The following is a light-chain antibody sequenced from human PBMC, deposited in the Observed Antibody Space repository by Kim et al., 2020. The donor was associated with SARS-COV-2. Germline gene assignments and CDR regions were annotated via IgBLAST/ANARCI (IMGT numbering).Light chain of an antibody. V-gene: IGKV4-1*01. J-gene: IGKJ4*01. CDR3: HKYYSIPPYT. CDR1: QSVLYSSNNKNY. Sequence: DIVMTQSPDSLAVSVGERATINCKSSQSVLYSSNNKNYVAWYQQKPGQPPKLLIYWASTRESGVPDLFSGSGSGTDFTLTISSLQAEDVAVYYCHKYYSIPPYTFGGGTKVDIK. CDR2: WAS.